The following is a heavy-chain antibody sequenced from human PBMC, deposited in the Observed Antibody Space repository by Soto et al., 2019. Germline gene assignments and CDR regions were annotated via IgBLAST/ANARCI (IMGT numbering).Heavy chain of an antibody. D-gene: IGHD3-22*01. V-gene: IGHV4-30-4*01. CDR3: ASVVQFYDSSGYSFYYFDY. CDR1: GDSINSADNY. Sequence: SETLSLTCTVSGDSINSADNYCSCLRQPPGKGLEWIGYIYYSRSDYYNPSLGRRATITIDTSRNQFSLNLMSVTAADTAVYYCASVVQFYDSSGYSFYYFDYWGQGALVTVSS. CDR2: IYYSRSD. J-gene: IGHJ4*02.